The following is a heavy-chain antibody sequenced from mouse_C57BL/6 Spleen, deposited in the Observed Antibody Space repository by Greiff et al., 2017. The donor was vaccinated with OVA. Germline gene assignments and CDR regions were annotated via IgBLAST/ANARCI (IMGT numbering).Heavy chain of an antibody. V-gene: IGHV3-6*01. CDR3: ARGDYYYGSTQFAY. Sequence: VQLKQSGPGLVKPSQSLSLTCSVTGYSITSGYYWNWIRQFPGNKLEWMGYISYDGSNNYNPSLKNRISITRDTSKNQFFLKLNSVTTEDTATYYCARGDYYYGSTQFAYWGQGTLVTVSA. J-gene: IGHJ3*01. CDR1: GYSITSGYY. D-gene: IGHD1-1*01. CDR2: ISYDGSN.